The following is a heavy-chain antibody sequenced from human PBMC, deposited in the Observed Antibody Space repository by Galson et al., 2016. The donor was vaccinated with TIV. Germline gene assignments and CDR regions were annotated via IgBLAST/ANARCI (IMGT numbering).Heavy chain of an antibody. CDR3: ASDRNTALDTYHYYYGMDG. CDR1: GGTFSSYV. CDR2: IIPLFGIA. D-gene: IGHD5-18*01. Sequence: SVKVSCKASGGTFSSYVFNWVRLAPGQGLEWMGGIIPLFGIANYAQKFQDRVTITADDSTSTAYMELNSLRSGDTAVYYCASDRNTALDTYHYYYGMDGWGQGTTVTVS. J-gene: IGHJ6*02. V-gene: IGHV1-69*13.